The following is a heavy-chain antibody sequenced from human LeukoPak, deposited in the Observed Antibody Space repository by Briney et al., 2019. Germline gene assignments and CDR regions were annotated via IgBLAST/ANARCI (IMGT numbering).Heavy chain of an antibody. CDR2: IYYSGST. J-gene: IGHJ3*02. Sequence: SGTLSLTCTVSGGSISSSSYYWGWIRQPPGKGLEWIGSIYYSGSTYYNPSLKSRVTISVDTSKNQFSLKLSSVTAADTAVYYCAAGPLRFLEWLNAFDIWGQGTMVTVSS. CDR1: GGSISSSSYY. D-gene: IGHD3-3*01. CDR3: AAGPLRFLEWLNAFDI. V-gene: IGHV4-39*01.